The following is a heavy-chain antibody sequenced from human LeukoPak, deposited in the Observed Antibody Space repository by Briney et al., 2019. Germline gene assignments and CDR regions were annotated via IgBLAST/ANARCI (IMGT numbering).Heavy chain of an antibody. CDR2: IKQGGSES. CDR1: GFTFSRYW. CDR3: ARDQGVRESTTY. Sequence: GGSLRLSCAGSGFTFSRYWMSWVRQAPGKGLEWVANIKQGGSESYYVDSVKGRFTISRDDAKNSLYLQMNSLRAEDTAVYYCARDQGVRESTTYRGQGTLVTVSS. V-gene: IGHV3-7*01. J-gene: IGHJ4*02. D-gene: IGHD1-7*01.